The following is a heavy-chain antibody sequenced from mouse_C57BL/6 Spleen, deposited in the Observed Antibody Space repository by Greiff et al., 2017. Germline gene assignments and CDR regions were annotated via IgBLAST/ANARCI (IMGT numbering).Heavy chain of an antibody. J-gene: IGHJ2*01. V-gene: IGHV5-4*01. CDR1: GFTFSSYA. CDR2: ISDGGSYT. CDR3: ARDYDGYYFDY. D-gene: IGHD2-3*01. Sequence: EVHLVESGGGLVKPGGSLKLSCAASGFTFSSYAMSWVRQTPEKRLEWVATISDGGSYTYYPDNVKGRFTISRDNAKNNLYLQMSHLKSEDTAMYYCARDYDGYYFDYWGQGTTRTVSS.